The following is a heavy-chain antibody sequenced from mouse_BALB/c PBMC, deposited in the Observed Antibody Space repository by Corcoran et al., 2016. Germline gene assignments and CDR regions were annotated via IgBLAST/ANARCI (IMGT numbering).Heavy chain of an antibody. V-gene: IGHV1-18*01. D-gene: IGHD1-1*01. Sequence: VLLQQSGPELVKPGASVKIPCKASGYTFTDYNMDWVKQSHGKSLEWIGDINPNNGGTIFNQTFKGKATLTVDKSSSTAYMELRSLTSEDTAVYYCARRDFYGSSPFDYWGQGTTLTVSS. CDR2: INPNNGGT. CDR1: GYTFTDYN. J-gene: IGHJ2*01. CDR3: ARRDFYGSSPFDY.